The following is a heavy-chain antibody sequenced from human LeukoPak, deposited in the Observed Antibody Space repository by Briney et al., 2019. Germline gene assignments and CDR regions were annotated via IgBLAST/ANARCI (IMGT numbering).Heavy chain of an antibody. V-gene: IGHV3-33*01. CDR1: GFTFSTYG. CDR2: IWYDGSNK. D-gene: IGHD5-12*01. Sequence: GGSLRLSCAASGFTFSTYGMRWVRQAPGKGLEWVAVIWYDGSNKYYADSVKGRFTISRDNSKNMLYLQMNSLRAEDTAVYYCARGFDSGYDFGYWGQGTLVTVSS. CDR3: ARGFDSGYDFGY. J-gene: IGHJ4*02.